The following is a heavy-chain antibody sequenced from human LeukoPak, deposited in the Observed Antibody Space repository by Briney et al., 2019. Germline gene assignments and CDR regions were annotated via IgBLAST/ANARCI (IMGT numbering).Heavy chain of an antibody. CDR2: IAHSGTT. V-gene: IGHV4-59*12. CDR3: ARDLSTYYYRSGSANWFDP. D-gene: IGHD3-10*01. Sequence: SETLSLTCIVSGGSISRYSWNWIRQSPGKGLEWVGYIAHSGTTSYKSSLKSRVTISVDTSKNQFSLKLSSVIAADTAMYYCARDLSTYYYRSGSANWFDPWGQGTLVTVSS. J-gene: IGHJ5*02. CDR1: GGSISRYS.